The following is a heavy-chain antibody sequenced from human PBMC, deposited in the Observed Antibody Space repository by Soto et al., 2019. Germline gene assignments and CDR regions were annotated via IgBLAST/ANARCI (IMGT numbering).Heavy chain of an antibody. CDR3: TTLTVTPPEYYYYGMDV. D-gene: IGHD4-4*01. J-gene: IGHJ6*02. V-gene: IGHV3-73*01. CDR2: IRSKANSYAT. Sequence: GWSLRLSCAASGFTFSGSGMRWVRQASGKRLEWVGRIRSKANSYATAYAASVNGRFTISRDDSKNTAYLQMNSLKTEDTAVYYCTTLTVTPPEYYYYGMDVWGQGTTVTVSS. CDR1: GFTFSGSG.